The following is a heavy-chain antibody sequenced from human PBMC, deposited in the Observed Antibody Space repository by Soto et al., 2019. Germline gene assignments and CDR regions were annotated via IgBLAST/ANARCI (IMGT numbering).Heavy chain of an antibody. D-gene: IGHD1-1*01. CDR3: ATEGAKTTWNFDY. J-gene: IGHJ4*02. Sequence: PGGSLRLSCEASGFTFKESAMNWVRQAPGKGLEWVAGVSPHAANTYYADSVRGRFIISRDDSRKTVSLDMNSLRGEDSAVYYCATEGAKTTWNFDYWGQGTVVTVSS. CDR2: VSPHAANT. V-gene: IGHV3-23*01. CDR1: GFTFKESA.